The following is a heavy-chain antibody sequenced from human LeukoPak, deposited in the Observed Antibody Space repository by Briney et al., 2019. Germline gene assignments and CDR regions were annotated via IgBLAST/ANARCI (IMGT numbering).Heavy chain of an antibody. CDR3: ARSPFGAYFDY. Sequence: GGSLRLSCAASGFTFSSYWMSWVRQAPGKGLEWVANIKQDGSEKYYVDSVKGRFTISRDNAKNSLYLQINSLRAEDTAVYYCARSPFGAYFDYWGQGTLVTVSS. CDR2: IKQDGSEK. D-gene: IGHD3-3*01. J-gene: IGHJ4*02. CDR1: GFTFSSYW. V-gene: IGHV3-7*01.